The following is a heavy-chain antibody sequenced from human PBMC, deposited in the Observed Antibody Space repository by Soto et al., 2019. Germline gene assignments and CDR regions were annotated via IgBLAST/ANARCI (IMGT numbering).Heavy chain of an antibody. D-gene: IGHD3-22*01. CDR1: GGSISSYY. J-gene: IGHJ4*02. V-gene: IGHV4-4*07. Sequence: SSETLSLTCTVSGGSISSYYWSWIRQPAGKGLEWIGRIYTSGSTNYNPSLKIRVTMSVDTSKNQFSLKLSSVTAADTAVYYCARDPDYYDSSGPVDYWGQGTLVTVSS. CDR3: ARDPDYYDSSGPVDY. CDR2: IYTSGST.